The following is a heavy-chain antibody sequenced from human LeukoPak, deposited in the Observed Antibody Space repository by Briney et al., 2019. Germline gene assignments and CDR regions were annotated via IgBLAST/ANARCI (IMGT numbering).Heavy chain of an antibody. CDR1: GFTSSSYG. V-gene: IGHV3-30*02. D-gene: IGHD3-10*01. Sequence: GGSLRLSCAASGFTSSSYGMHWVRQAPGKGLEWVALIWYDGSHKYSADSVKGRFTLSRDNSKNTLYLHMNSLRAQDTAVYYCAKDSRWGVAGSRYYYYGLDVWGQGTTVTVSS. CDR3: AKDSRWGVAGSRYYYYGLDV. CDR2: IWYDGSHK. J-gene: IGHJ6*02.